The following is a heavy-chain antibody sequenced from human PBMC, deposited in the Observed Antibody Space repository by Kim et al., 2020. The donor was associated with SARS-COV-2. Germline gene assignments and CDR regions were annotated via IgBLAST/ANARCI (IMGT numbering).Heavy chain of an antibody. CDR3: ARDDADDSGRWSDAFDI. CDR1: GFTVSSNY. D-gene: IGHD6-13*01. V-gene: IGHV3-66*02. J-gene: IGHJ3*02. Sequence: GGSLRLSCASSGFTVSSNYMSWVRQAPGKGLEWVSVIYSGGSPYYAESAKGRFTISRDNYKNTLYLQMNSLRAEDTAVYYCARDDADDSGRWSDAFDIWGQGTMVTVSS. CDR2: IYSGGSP.